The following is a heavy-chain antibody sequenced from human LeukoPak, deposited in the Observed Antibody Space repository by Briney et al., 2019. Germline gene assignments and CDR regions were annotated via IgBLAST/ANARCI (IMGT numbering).Heavy chain of an antibody. V-gene: IGHV4-59*08. D-gene: IGHD6-13*01. CDR2: IYYSGST. J-gene: IGHJ5*02. CDR3: ARHARRAAAGVNNWFDP. Sequence: SETLSLTCTVSVGSIRIYYWRCIRHPPGKGLGRIGYIYYSGSTNYNPSLKSRVTISVDTSKNQFSLKLSSVTAADTAVYYCARHARRAAAGVNNWFDPWGQGTLVTVSS. CDR1: VGSIRIYY.